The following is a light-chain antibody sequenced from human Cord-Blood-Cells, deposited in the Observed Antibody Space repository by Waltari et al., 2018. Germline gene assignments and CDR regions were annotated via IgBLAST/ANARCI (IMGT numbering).Light chain of an antibody. Sequence: DIQMTQSPSYLSASVGDRVTLTCQASQSISSYLNWYQQKPGKAPKLLIYAASSLQSGVPSRFSGSGSGTDFTLTISSLQPEDFATYYCQQSYSTPYTFGQGTKLEIK. CDR2: AAS. V-gene: IGKV1-39*01. CDR1: QSISSY. J-gene: IGKJ2*01. CDR3: QQSYSTPYT.